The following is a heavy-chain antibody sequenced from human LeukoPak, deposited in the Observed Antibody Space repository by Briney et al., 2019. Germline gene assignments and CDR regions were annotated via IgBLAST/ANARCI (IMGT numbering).Heavy chain of an antibody. CDR2: IWYDGSNK. CDR1: GFTFSSYG. Sequence: GRSLRLSCAASGFTFSSYGMHWVRQAPGKGLEWVAVIWYDGSNKCYADSVKGRFTISRDNSKNTLYLQMNSLRAEDTAVYYCARISRTYGSGSYIDDAFDIWGQGTMVTVSS. V-gene: IGHV3-33*01. J-gene: IGHJ3*02. D-gene: IGHD3-10*01. CDR3: ARISRTYGSGSYIDDAFDI.